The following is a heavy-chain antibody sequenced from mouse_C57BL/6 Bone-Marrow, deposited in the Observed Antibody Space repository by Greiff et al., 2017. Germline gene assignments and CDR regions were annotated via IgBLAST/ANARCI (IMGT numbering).Heavy chain of an antibody. CDR3: ARTKNYCGLFAY. Sequence: QVQLQQSGAELVRPGASVKLSCKASGYTFTDYLIEWVKQRPGQGLEWIGVINPGSGGTNYNEKFKGKATLTADKSSSTAYMQLSSLTSEDSAVYYCARTKNYCGLFAYWDQGTLVTVTA. D-gene: IGHD2-1*01. V-gene: IGHV1-54*01. CDR1: GYTFTDYL. J-gene: IGHJ3*01. CDR2: INPGSGGT.